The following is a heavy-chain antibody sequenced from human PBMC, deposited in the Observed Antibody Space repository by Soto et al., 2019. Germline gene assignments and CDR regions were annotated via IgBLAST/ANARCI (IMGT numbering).Heavy chain of an antibody. J-gene: IGHJ3*02. V-gene: IGHV3-48*01. CDR2: ISSSSSTI. Sequence: SLRLSCAASGFTFSSYSMNCVRQAPGKGLEWVSYISSSSSTIYYADSVKGRFTISRDNSKNTLYLQMNSLRAEDTAVYYCAKGFGKAAKDAFDIWGQGTMVTVSS. D-gene: IGHD6-13*01. CDR3: AKGFGKAAKDAFDI. CDR1: GFTFSSYS.